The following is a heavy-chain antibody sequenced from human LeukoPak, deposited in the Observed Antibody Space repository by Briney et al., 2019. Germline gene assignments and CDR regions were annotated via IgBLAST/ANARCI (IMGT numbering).Heavy chain of an antibody. CDR3: AKDLASVYDAFNI. V-gene: IGHV3-43*02. J-gene: IGHJ3*02. CDR2: NSGDGGRT. CDR1: GFTFDDYA. Sequence: PGGSLRLSCAASGFTFDDYAMNWVRQAPGKGLECVSHNSGDGGRTFYADSVKGRFTISRHNSNNSLYLEMNSMRTEDTALYYCAKDLASVYDAFNIWGQGTMVTVSS.